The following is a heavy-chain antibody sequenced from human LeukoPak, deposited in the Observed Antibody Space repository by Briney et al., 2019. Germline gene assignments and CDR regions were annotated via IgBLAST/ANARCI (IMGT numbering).Heavy chain of an antibody. Sequence: SEILSLTCTFSGGSISSYYWSCIRQPPGKGLEWIGSIDQSGSTYYNPSLKSRVTISVDTSKNQFSLKLSSVTAADTAVYYCARGKPSYGSGTFYRPLEPNYMDVWGKGTTVTVSS. CDR1: GGSISSYY. CDR3: ARGKPSYGSGTFYRPLEPNYMDV. D-gene: IGHD3-10*01. J-gene: IGHJ6*03. CDR2: IDQSGST. V-gene: IGHV4-59*08.